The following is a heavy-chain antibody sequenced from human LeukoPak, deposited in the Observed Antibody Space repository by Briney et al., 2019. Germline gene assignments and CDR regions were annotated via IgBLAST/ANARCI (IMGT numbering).Heavy chain of an antibody. CDR1: GGTFSSYDFTFTSYA. CDR3: AKERETVTTPWYYYYYMDV. CDR2: IIPIYGRA. D-gene: IGHD4-11*01. J-gene: IGHJ6*03. Sequence: GASVKVSCKASGGTFSSYDFTFTSYAISWVRQAPGQGLEWMGGIIPIYGRANYAQKFQGRVTMTADESTRTVTMQLSSLRSEDTAVYYCAKERETVTTPWYYYYYMDVWGKGTTVTVSS. V-gene: IGHV1-69*13.